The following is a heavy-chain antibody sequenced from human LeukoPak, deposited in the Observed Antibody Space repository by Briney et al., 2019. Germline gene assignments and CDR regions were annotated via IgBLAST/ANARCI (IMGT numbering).Heavy chain of an antibody. J-gene: IGHJ6*02. D-gene: IGHD2-2*01. CDR3: AKSWEGYCSSTSCYAGVYYYGMDV. V-gene: IGHV3-23*01. CDR1: GFTFSSYA. Sequence: GGSLRLSCAASGFTFSSYAMSWVRQAPGKGLEWVSAISGSGGSTYYADSVKGRFTISRDNSKNTLYLQMNSPRAEDTAVYYCAKSWEGYCSSTSCYAGVYYYGMDVWGQGTAVTVSS. CDR2: ISGSGGST.